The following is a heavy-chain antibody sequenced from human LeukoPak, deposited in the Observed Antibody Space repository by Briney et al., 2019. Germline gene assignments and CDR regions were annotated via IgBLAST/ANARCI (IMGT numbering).Heavy chain of an antibody. CDR2: ISTGGGTT. CDR3: AKGTSWINPYYYMDV. J-gene: IGHJ6*03. Sequence: PGGSLRLSCAAPEFSFSSYAMNWVRQAPGKGLEWVSTISTGGGTTFYADSVKGRFTISRDKSKNTLYLEMNSLRAEDTAIYYCAKGTSWINPYYYMDVWGKGTTVTVSS. D-gene: IGHD2-2*01. V-gene: IGHV3-23*01. CDR1: EFSFSSYA.